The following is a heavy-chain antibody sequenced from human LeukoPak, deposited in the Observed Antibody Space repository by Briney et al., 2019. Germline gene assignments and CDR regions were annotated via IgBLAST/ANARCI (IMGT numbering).Heavy chain of an antibody. V-gene: IGHV3-48*01. Sequence: PGGSLRLSCAVSGLTFSSHSMNWVRQAPGKGLEWLSHISSSSSTIYYADPVKGRFTISRDNAKNSLYLQMNSLRAEDTAVYYCASWAGTATGFSGPFDYWGQGTLVTVSS. CDR3: ASWAGTATGFSGPFDY. J-gene: IGHJ4*02. CDR2: ISSSSSTI. CDR1: GLTFSSHS. D-gene: IGHD6-13*01.